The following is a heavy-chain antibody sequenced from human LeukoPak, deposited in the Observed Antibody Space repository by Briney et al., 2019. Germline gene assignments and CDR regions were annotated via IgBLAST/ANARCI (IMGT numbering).Heavy chain of an antibody. D-gene: IGHD3-3*01. Sequence: GGSLRLSCAASGFTFRTYGMNWVRQAPGKGLEWVSGISGSGGSTYYADSVKGRFTISRDNSKNTLYLQMNSLRAEDTAVYYCAKTIFGVVTTDAFDMWGQGTKVTVSS. V-gene: IGHV3-23*01. CDR1: GFTFRTYG. J-gene: IGHJ3*02. CDR3: AKTIFGVVTTDAFDM. CDR2: ISGSGGST.